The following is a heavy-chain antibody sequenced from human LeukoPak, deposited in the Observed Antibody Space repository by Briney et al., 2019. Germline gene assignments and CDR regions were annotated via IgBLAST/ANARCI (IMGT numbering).Heavy chain of an antibody. Sequence: SETLSLTCTVSGGFISSGGYYWSWIRQPPGKGLEWIGEINHSGSTNYNPSLKSRVTISVDTSKNQFSLKLSSVTAADTAVYYCASLWPYQLSAFDIWGQGTMVTVSS. J-gene: IGHJ3*02. CDR3: ASLWPYQLSAFDI. D-gene: IGHD2-2*01. V-gene: IGHV4-39*07. CDR1: GGFISSGGYY. CDR2: INHSGST.